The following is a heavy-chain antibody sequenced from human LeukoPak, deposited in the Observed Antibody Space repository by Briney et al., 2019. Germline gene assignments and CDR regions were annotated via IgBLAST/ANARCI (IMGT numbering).Heavy chain of an antibody. V-gene: IGHV5-51*01. Sequence: GESLKISCKGSGYSFISYWIGWVRQMPGKGLEWMGIIYPGDSDTRYSPSFQGQVTISADKSISTAYLQWSSLKASDTAMYYCARTRDCSGGSCYQDYGMDVWGQGTTVTVSS. D-gene: IGHD2-15*01. CDR2: IYPGDSDT. CDR3: ARTRDCSGGSCYQDYGMDV. J-gene: IGHJ6*02. CDR1: GYSFISYW.